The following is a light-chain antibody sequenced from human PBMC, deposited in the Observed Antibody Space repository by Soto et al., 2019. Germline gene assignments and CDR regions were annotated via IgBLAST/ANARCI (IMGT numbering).Light chain of an antibody. Sequence: DIVLTQSPGTLSLSPGERATLSCRASQSVSSKYLAWYQQKPGQPPRVLIYGTSIRATGIPERFSGGGSGTDFTLTNTRLESEDFAVYYCQQYGSSLFTFGPGTKVDFK. J-gene: IGKJ3*01. CDR1: QSVSSKY. CDR2: GTS. V-gene: IGKV3-20*01. CDR3: QQYGSSLFT.